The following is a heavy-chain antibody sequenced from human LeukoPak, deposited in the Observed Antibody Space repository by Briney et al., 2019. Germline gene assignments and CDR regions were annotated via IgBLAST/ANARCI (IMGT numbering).Heavy chain of an antibody. V-gene: IGHV3-20*01. CDR3: ARIYSSSSYYYLDV. D-gene: IGHD6-6*01. Sequence: GGSLRLSCAASGFSFDDYGMSWVRQAPGKGLEWVSSINWNGGRITYADPVKGRFTISRDNAKNSLFLQMNGLRAEDTALYHCARIYSSSSYYYLDVWGKGTTVTVSS. J-gene: IGHJ6*03. CDR2: INWNGGRI. CDR1: GFSFDDYG.